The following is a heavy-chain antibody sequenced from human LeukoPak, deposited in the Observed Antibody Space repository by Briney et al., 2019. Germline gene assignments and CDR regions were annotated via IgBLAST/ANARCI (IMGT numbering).Heavy chain of an antibody. D-gene: IGHD4-17*01. Sequence: GGSLRLSCAASGFTXXSCSMNXVRQAPGKGLXWVSSISSSSTYIYYADSLKGRFTISRDNAKNSLYLQMNSLRVEDTAVYYCAKGNFGDYGADYWGQGTLVTVSS. V-gene: IGHV3-21*01. CDR3: AKGNFGDYGADY. CDR2: ISSSSTYI. CDR1: GFTXXSCS. J-gene: IGHJ4*02.